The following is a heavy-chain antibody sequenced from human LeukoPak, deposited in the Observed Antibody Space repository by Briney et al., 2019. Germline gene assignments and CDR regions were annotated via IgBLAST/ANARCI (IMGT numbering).Heavy chain of an antibody. CDR3: AKNLPAYYDFWSGYYFDY. D-gene: IGHD3-3*01. CDR2: ISGSGGST. J-gene: IGHJ4*02. CDR1: GFTFSSYA. V-gene: IGHV3-23*01. Sequence: GGSLRLSCAASGFTFSSYAMSWVRQAPGKGLEWVSAISGSGGSTYYVDSVKGRFTISRDNSKNTLYLQMNSLRAEDTAVYYCAKNLPAYYDFWSGYYFDYWGQGTLVTVSS.